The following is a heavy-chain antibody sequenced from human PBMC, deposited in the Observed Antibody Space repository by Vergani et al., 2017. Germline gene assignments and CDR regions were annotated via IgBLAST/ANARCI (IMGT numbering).Heavy chain of an antibody. Sequence: QVQLQESGPGLVKPSQTLSLTCTVSGGSINSQNYYWSWTGQPAGKGLEWIGRIHSSGSTNYNPSLKSRVTMSEDTSKNQFSLNLTSLTAADTAVYFCAWGSXLGGSCYAPLFDYWGQGILVTVSS. D-gene: IGHD2-15*01. CDR2: IHSSGST. CDR3: AWGSXLGGSCYAPLFDY. J-gene: IGHJ4*02. CDR1: GGSINSQNYY. V-gene: IGHV4-61*02.